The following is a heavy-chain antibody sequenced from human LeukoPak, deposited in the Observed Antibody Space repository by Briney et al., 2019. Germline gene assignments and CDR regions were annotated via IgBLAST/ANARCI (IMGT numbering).Heavy chain of an antibody. J-gene: IGHJ4*02. Sequence: LETLSVTCTVSGGSISGHYLNWIRLPPGQGLEWIGYIYYSGTTNYNPSLKSRVTISVDTSKNQFSLKLSSVTAADTAVYYCARDRGGYDYFDYWGQGTLVTVSS. CDR2: IYYSGTT. CDR3: ARDRGGYDYFDY. D-gene: IGHD5-12*01. CDR1: GGSISGHY. V-gene: IGHV4-59*11.